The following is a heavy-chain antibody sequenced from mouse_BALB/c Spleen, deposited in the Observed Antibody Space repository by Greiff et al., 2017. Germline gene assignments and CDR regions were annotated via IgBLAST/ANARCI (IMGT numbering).Heavy chain of an antibody. J-gene: IGHJ3*01. CDR2: ISYSGST. Sequence: EVQLVESGPSLVKPSQTLSLTCSVTGDSITSGYWNWIRKFPGNKLEYMGYISYSGSTYYNPSLKSRISITRDTSKNQYYLQLNSVTTEDTATYYCARYLANWDRFAYWGQGTLVTVSA. CDR3: ARYLANWDRFAY. V-gene: IGHV3-8*02. CDR1: GDSITSGY. D-gene: IGHD4-1*01.